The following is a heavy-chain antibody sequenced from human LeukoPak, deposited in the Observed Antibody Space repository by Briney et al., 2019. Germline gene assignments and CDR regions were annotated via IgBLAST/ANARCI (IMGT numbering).Heavy chain of an antibody. CDR3: ARDGYGSGSYHNWFDP. V-gene: IGHV3-21*01. D-gene: IGHD3-10*01. CDR1: GFTFSSYS. CDR2: ISSSSYI. J-gene: IGHJ5*02. Sequence: GGSLRLSCAASGFTFSSYSMNWVRQAPGKGLEWVSSISSSSYIYYADSVKGRFTISRDNAKNSLYLQMNSLRAEDTAVYYCARDGYGSGSYHNWFDPWGQGTLVTVSS.